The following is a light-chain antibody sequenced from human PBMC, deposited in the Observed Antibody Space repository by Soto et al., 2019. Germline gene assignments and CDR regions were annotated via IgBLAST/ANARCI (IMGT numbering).Light chain of an antibody. CDR1: SSDIGRYNY. V-gene: IGLV2-14*01. J-gene: IGLJ1*01. CDR3: TSCITANTRCV. Sequence: QSVLPQPASVSGSPGQSITISCTGTSSDIGRYNYVSWFQQHPGKVPKLVIFEVNYRPSGVSDRFSGSKSGNTASLTITGLQAEDEADYYCTSCITANTRCVFGSGTKGTVL. CDR2: EVN.